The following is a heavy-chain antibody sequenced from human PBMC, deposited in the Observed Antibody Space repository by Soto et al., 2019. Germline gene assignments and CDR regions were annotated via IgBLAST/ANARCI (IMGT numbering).Heavy chain of an antibody. Sequence: EVQLVESGGGLVQPGRSLRLSCTASGFTFDDYGMHWVRQAPGKGLEWVSGIDGSGATINYSDSVKGRFSISRDNAKNSLYLQMNSVRVEDSAFYYCVKDLGCRGGGCYLLPHYFDSWGQGALVTLSS. D-gene: IGHD2-15*01. J-gene: IGHJ4*02. CDR1: GFTFDDYG. CDR2: IDGSGATI. CDR3: VKDLGCRGGGCYLLPHYFDS. V-gene: IGHV3-9*01.